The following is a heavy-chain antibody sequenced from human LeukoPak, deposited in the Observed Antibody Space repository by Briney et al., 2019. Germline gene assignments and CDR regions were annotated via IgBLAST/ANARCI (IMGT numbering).Heavy chain of an antibody. Sequence: GGSLRLSCAASGFTFDDYTMHWVRQAPGKGLEWVSLISWDGGSTYYADSVKGRFTIPRDNSRNSLYLQMNSLRTEDTALYFCAKDHYYGSGSYSRWVYFDYWGQGTLVTVSS. D-gene: IGHD3-10*01. V-gene: IGHV3-43*01. CDR3: AKDHYYGSGSYSRWVYFDY. CDR2: ISWDGGST. J-gene: IGHJ4*02. CDR1: GFTFDDYT.